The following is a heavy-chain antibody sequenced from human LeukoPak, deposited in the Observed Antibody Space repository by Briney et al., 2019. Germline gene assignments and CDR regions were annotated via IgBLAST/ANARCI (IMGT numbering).Heavy chain of an antibody. CDR1: GYIFTSYS. CDR3: ARRIGGGFDV. V-gene: IGHV1-18*01. CDR2: ISAYNGDT. D-gene: IGHD2-15*01. Sequence: PGASVKVSCKASGYIFTSYSISWVRQAPGQGLEWMGWISAYNGDTNYVQKFQGRVTMTRDTSITTAYMELSRLRSDDTGMYYCARRIGGGFDVLGQGTMVTVSS. J-gene: IGHJ3*01.